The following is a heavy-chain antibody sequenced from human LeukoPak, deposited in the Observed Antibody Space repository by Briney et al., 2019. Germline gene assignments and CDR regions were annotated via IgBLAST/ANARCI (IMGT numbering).Heavy chain of an antibody. D-gene: IGHD3-16*01. CDR3: ARDWAYFDH. Sequence: PGGSLRLSCAASGFTFSNYEMNWVRQAPGKGLEWVSYISSSGNTIYYADSVKGRFTISRDNPKNSLYLQMNSLRAEDTAVYYCARDWAYFDHWGQGSLVTVSS. CDR2: ISSSGNTI. J-gene: IGHJ4*02. V-gene: IGHV3-48*03. CDR1: GFTFSNYE.